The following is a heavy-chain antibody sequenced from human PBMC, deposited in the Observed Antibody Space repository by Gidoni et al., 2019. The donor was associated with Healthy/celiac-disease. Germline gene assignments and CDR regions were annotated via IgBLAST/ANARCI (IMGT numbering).Heavy chain of an antibody. CDR2: IYYSGST. CDR3: ARLGIRAAAGVYYFDY. CDR1: GGSISSYY. Sequence: QVQLQESGPGLVKPSETLSLTCTVSGGSISSYYWSWIRQPPGKGLEWIGYIYYSGSTNYNPSLKSRVTISVDTSKNQFSLKLSSVTAADTAVYYCARLGIRAAAGVYYFDYWGQGTLVTVSS. J-gene: IGHJ4*02. V-gene: IGHV4-59*08. D-gene: IGHD6-13*01.